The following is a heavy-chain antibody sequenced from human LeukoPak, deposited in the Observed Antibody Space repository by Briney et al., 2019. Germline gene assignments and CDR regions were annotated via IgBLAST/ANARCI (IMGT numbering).Heavy chain of an antibody. CDR1: GFTFSSYE. V-gene: IGHV3-23*01. J-gene: IGHJ5*02. CDR3: AKDRERGYYDSSGYYSA. D-gene: IGHD3-22*01. Sequence: GGSLRLSCAASGFTFSSYEMNWVRQAPGKGLEWVSAISGSGGSTYYADSVKGRFTISRDNSKNTLYLQMNSLRAEDTAVYYCAKDRERGYYDSSGYYSAWGQGTLVTVSS. CDR2: ISGSGGST.